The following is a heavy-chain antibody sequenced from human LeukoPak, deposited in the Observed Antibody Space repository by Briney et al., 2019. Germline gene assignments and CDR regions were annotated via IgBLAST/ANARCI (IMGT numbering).Heavy chain of an antibody. CDR2: INPEKRDT. V-gene: IGHV1-2*02. Sequence: ASVKVSCKASGYTFTGYAIHWVRQAPGQGLEWMGWINPEKRDTGYAHKFQGRVTMTRDTSISTAYMELSSLRSDDTGVYYCAKKVRGPSHPLDFWGQGTLVTVSS. J-gene: IGHJ4*02. D-gene: IGHD5-12*01. CDR1: GYTFTGYA. CDR3: AKKVRGPSHPLDF.